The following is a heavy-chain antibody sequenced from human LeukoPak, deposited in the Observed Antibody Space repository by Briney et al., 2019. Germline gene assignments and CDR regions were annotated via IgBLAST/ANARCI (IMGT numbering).Heavy chain of an antibody. CDR2: IFGSGGST. D-gene: IGHD6-19*01. V-gene: IGHV3-23*01. J-gene: IGHJ4*02. Sequence: GGSLRLSCAASGFTFSSYAMYWVRQAPGKGLERVSGIFGSGGSTHYADSVKGRSTISRDNSKNTVYLQMNSLRAEDTAVYYCAKTTTGYSSGRFPGWPVDYWGQGTLVTVSS. CDR3: AKTTTGYSSGRFPGWPVDY. CDR1: GFTFSSYA.